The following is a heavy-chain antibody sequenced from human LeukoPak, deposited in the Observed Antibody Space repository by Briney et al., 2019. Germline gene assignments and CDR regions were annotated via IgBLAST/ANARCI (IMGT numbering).Heavy chain of an antibody. J-gene: IGHJ4*02. CDR1: GGSITSSKYF. Sequence: PSETLSLTCAVSGGSITSSKYFWGWIRQPPGKEQELIGIISYSGSTDYNPSLKSRVTISTDTSKNQFSLKLTSVTAADTAVYYCAGLGVMVLVYQFEYWGRGTPVTVSS. CDR3: AGLGVMVLVYQFEY. CDR2: ISYSGST. V-gene: IGHV4-39*07. D-gene: IGHD2-8*01.